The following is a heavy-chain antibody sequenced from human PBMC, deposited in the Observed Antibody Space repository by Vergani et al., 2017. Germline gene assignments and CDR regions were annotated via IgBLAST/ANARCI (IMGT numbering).Heavy chain of an antibody. CDR3: ARSYCSSTSCYARPGAFDF. D-gene: IGHD2-2*01. V-gene: IGHV3-21*01. CDR2: ISSSSSYI. Sequence: EVQLVESGGGLVKPGGSLRLSCAASGFTFSSYSMNWVRQAPGKGLEWVSSISSSSSYIYYADSVKGRFTISRDNAKNSLYLQMNSLRAEDTAVYYCARSYCSSTSCYARPGAFDFWGQGTMVTVSS. J-gene: IGHJ3*01. CDR1: GFTFSSYS.